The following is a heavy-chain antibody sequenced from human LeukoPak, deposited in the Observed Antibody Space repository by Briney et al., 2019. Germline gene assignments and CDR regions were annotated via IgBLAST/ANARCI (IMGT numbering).Heavy chain of an antibody. CDR3: AKDIRGYSYGSWFDP. J-gene: IGHJ5*02. V-gene: IGHV3-9*01. CDR1: GFTFDDYA. CDR2: ISWSSGSI. D-gene: IGHD5-18*01. Sequence: GRSLRLSCAASGFTFDDYAMHWVRQAPGKGLEWVSGISWSSGSIGYADSVKGRFTISRDNAKNSLYLQMNSLRAEDTALYYCAKDIRGYSYGSWFDPWGQGTLVTVSS.